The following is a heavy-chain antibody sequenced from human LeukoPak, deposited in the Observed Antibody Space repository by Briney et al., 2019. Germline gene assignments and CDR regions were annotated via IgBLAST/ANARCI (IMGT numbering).Heavy chain of an antibody. Sequence: SQTLSLTCTVSGGSISSSGNYWSWIRQHPGKGLEWIGYIYYDGSTYSNPSLKSRVAISVDTSKNQFSLKLSSVTAADTAVYYCARSYPGYYFDYWGQGTLVTVSS. V-gene: IGHV4-31*03. CDR3: ARSYPGYYFDY. D-gene: IGHD3-16*02. J-gene: IGHJ4*02. CDR2: IYYDGST. CDR1: GGSISSSGNY.